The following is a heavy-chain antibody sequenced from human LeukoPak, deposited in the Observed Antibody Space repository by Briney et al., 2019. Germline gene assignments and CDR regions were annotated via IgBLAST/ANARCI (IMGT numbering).Heavy chain of an antibody. J-gene: IGHJ5*02. D-gene: IGHD2-15*01. Sequence: GGSLRLSCAASGFTFSSYAMSWVRQAPGKGLEWVSAISGSGGTTYYADSVKGRFTISRDNSKNTLYLQMNSLRAEDTDVYYCAKVGPRYCSGGSCRPPSWFDPWGQGTLVTVSS. CDR3: AKVGPRYCSGGSCRPPSWFDP. CDR1: GFTFSSYA. CDR2: ISGSGGTT. V-gene: IGHV3-23*01.